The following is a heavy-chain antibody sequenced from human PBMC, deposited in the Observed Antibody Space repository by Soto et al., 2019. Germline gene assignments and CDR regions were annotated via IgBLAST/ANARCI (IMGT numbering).Heavy chain of an antibody. Sequence: VRLVQSGPEVKKPGSPVKVSCKASGGTFNSYAISWVRQAPGQGLEWLGWIVPTSGATSYTQRFQGRLTITAETSTNTVYMEVSSLISEDTALYYCARGGCCGRDGSIGYFDTWGQGPLVTVS. J-gene: IGHJ5*02. V-gene: IGHV1-69*06. D-gene: IGHD3-22*01. CDR1: GGTFNSYA. CDR3: ARGGCCGRDGSIGYFDT. CDR2: IVPTSGAT.